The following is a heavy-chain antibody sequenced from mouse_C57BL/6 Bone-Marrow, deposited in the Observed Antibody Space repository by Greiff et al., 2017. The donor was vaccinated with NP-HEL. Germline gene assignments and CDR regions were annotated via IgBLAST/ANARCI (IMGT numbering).Heavy chain of an antibody. CDR2: INSDGGST. J-gene: IGHJ2*01. CDR3: ARFITTVAPFDY. Sequence: EVKLEESGGGLVQPGESLKLSCESNEYEFPSHDMSWVRKTPEKRLELVAAINSDGGSTYYPDTMERRFIISRDNTKKTLYLQMSSLRSEDTALYYCARFITTVAPFDYWGQGTTLTVSS. CDR1: EYEFPSHD. V-gene: IGHV5-2*03. D-gene: IGHD1-1*01.